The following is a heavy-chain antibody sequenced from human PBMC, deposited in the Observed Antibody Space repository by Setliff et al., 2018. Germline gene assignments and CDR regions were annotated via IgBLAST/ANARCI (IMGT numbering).Heavy chain of an antibody. CDR3: ARESRYYYDNLGTLDY. V-gene: IGHV4-30-4*08. D-gene: IGHD3-22*01. CDR2: IYSSGST. J-gene: IGHJ4*02. Sequence: SETLSLTCTVSGGSISSGDYYWSWIRQPPGKGLEWIGYIYSSGSTYYNPSLKSRVSISVDTSKNQFPLKLSSVTAADTAVYYCARESRYYYDNLGTLDYWGQETLVTVSS. CDR1: GGSISSGDYY.